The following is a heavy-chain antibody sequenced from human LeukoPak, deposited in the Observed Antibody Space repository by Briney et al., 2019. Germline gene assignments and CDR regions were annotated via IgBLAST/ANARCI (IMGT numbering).Heavy chain of an antibody. V-gene: IGHV3-30*18. D-gene: IGHD5-24*01. J-gene: IGHJ4*02. CDR1: GFTFSSYG. Sequence: PGGSLRLSCAASGFTFSSYGMHWVRQAPGKGLEWVAVISYDGSNKYYADSVKGRFTISRDNSKNTLYLRMNSLRAEDTAVYYCAKRKDGYNSFNYWGQGTLVTVSS. CDR3: AKRKDGYNSFNY. CDR2: ISYDGSNK.